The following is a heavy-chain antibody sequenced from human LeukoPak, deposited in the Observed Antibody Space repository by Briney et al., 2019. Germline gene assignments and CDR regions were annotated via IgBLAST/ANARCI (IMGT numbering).Heavy chain of an antibody. CDR1: GFTFSSYE. Sequence: AGGSLRLSCAASGFTFSSYEMNWVRQAPGKGLEWVSYISSSSSTIYYADSVKGRFTISRDNAKNSLYLQMNSLRAEDTAVYYCARDFPYGSGSYYIGSWGQGTLVTVSS. CDR2: ISSSSSTI. CDR3: ARDFPYGSGSYYIGS. V-gene: IGHV3-48*03. J-gene: IGHJ4*02. D-gene: IGHD3-10*01.